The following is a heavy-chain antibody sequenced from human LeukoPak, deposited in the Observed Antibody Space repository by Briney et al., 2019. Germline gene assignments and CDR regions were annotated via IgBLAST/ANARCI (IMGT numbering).Heavy chain of an antibody. Sequence: SVKVSCKASGGTFSSYAISWVRQAPGQGLEWMGGIIPIFGTANYAQKFQGRVTITTDESTSTAYMELSSLRSEDTAVYYCAAMTTVSENYYYYYMDVWGKGTTVTVPS. CDR1: GGTFSSYA. CDR3: AAMTTVSENYYYYYMDV. J-gene: IGHJ6*03. V-gene: IGHV1-69*05. D-gene: IGHD4-11*01. CDR2: IIPIFGTA.